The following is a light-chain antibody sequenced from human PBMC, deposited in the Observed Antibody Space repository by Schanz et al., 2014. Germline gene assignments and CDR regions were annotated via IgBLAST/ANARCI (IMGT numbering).Light chain of an antibody. CDR3: HHRSHWRGT. V-gene: IGKV3-11*01. Sequence: EIVLTQSPATLSLSPGERATLSCRASQSVSNNLAWYQQKPGQAPRLLIDAASTRVTGVPDRFSGSGSGTEFTLTISSLKPEDFAVYYCHHRSHWRGTFGQGTKLEIK. CDR1: QSVSNN. J-gene: IGKJ2*02. CDR2: AAS.